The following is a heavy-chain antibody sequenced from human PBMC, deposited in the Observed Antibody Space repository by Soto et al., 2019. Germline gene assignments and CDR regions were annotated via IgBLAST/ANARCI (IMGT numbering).Heavy chain of an antibody. Sequence: SVKVSCKASGGTFSSYAISWVRQAPGQGLEWMGGIIPIFGTANYAQKFQGRVTITADESTSTAYMELSSLRSEDTAVYYCARESDDYGGNSAGAYYFDYWGQGTLVTVSS. D-gene: IGHD4-17*01. CDR1: GGTFSSYA. V-gene: IGHV1-69*13. J-gene: IGHJ4*02. CDR3: ARESDDYGGNSAGAYYFDY. CDR2: IIPIFGTA.